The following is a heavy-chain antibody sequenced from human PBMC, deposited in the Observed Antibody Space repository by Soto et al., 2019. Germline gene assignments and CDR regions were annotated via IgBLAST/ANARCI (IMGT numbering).Heavy chain of an antibody. D-gene: IGHD3-3*01. V-gene: IGHV1-18*01. CDR1: GYTFTSYG. CDR2: ISAYNGNT. J-gene: IGHJ4*02. CDR3: ARVKLGYYDFWSGYPYYFDY. Sequence: ASVKVSCKASGYTFTSYGISWVRQAPGQGLEWMGWISAYNGNTNYAQKLQGRVTMTTDTSTSTAYMELRSLRSDDTAVYYCARVKLGYYDFWSGYPYYFDYWGQGTLVTV.